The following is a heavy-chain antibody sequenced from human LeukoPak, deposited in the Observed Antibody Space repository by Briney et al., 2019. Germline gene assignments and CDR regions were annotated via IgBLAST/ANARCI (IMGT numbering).Heavy chain of an antibody. CDR2: ISPNNGDT. J-gene: IGHJ5*02. Sequence: ASVKVSCKATGYTFTSYGITWVRQAPGQGLQWMRWISPNNGDTDYGQKFQGRVTMSTDTSTSTAYLELRSLRSDDTAVYFCARDLRIAAAGTALGNWFDPWGQGTLVTVSS. CDR3: ARDLRIAAAGTALGNWFDP. CDR1: GYTFTSYG. D-gene: IGHD6-13*01. V-gene: IGHV1-18*01.